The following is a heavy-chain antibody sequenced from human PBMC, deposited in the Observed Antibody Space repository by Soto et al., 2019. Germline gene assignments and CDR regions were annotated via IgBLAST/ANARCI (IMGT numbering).Heavy chain of an antibody. V-gene: IGHV4-34*09. J-gene: IGHJ6*02. CDR1: GGSFSGYY. CDR3: ARGSSIAGLYYGMDV. CDR2: INHSGST. Sequence: SSETLSLTRAVYGGSFSGYYWTWIRQPPGTGLEWIGEINHSGSTNYNPSLKSRVTISLDTSKNQFSLKLSSVTAADTAVYYCARGSSIAGLYYGMDVWGQGTTVTVSS. D-gene: IGHD6-6*01.